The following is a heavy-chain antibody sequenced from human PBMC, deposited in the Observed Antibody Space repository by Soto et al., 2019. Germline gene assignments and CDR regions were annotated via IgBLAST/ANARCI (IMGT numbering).Heavy chain of an antibody. V-gene: IGHV1-69*02. CDR3: ARGGTSRNWFDP. CDR1: GGTFSSYT. Sequence: QVQLVQSGAEVKKPGSSVKVSCKASGGTFSSYTISWVRQAPGQGLEWMGRIIPILGIANYAQKFQGRVTITADKSTSTAYMELSSLRSEDTAVYYWARGGTSRNWFDPWGQGTLVTVSS. J-gene: IGHJ5*02. D-gene: IGHD2-2*01. CDR2: IIPILGIA.